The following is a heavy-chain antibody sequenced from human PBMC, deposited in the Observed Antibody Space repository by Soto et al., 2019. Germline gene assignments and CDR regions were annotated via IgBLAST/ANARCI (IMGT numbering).Heavy chain of an antibody. J-gene: IGHJ4*02. CDR3: GRGRSGEVVVFY. D-gene: IGHD3-16*02. CDR2: IGPNSGDT. Sequence: QVQLVQSGAEVKKSGASVKVSCKASGYTFTGYYIHWVRQAPGQGLAWMGEIGPNSGDTKYAPKFQGRVTMTRDTSISTVYMELSNLSPDDTAVYYCGRGRSGEVVVFYWGQGTLVTVYS. CDR1: GYTFTGYY. V-gene: IGHV1-2*02.